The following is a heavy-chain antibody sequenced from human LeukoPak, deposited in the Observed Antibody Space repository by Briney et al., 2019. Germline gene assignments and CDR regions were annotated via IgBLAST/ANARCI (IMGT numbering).Heavy chain of an antibody. CDR1: GGSISSSSYY. D-gene: IGHD3-9*01. CDR2: IYYSGST. V-gene: IGHV4-39*07. J-gene: IGHJ4*02. Sequence: SETLSLTCTVSGGSISSSSYYWGWIRQPPGKGLEWIGTIYYSGSTNYNPSLKSRVTISVDTSKNQFSLKLSSVTAADTAVYYCARERGDILTGYHYYFDYWGQGTLVTVSS. CDR3: ARERGDILTGYHYYFDY.